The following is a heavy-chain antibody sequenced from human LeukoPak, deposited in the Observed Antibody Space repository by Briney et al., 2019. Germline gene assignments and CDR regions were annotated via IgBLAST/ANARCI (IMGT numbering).Heavy chain of an antibody. CDR1: GFTFGDYA. V-gene: IGHV3-49*04. D-gene: IGHD3-3*01. J-gene: IGHJ5*02. CDR2: IRSKAYGGTT. CDR3: TRPQSSITIFGVVIAYNWFDP. Sequence: PGGSLRLSCTASGFTFGDYAMGWVRQAPGKGLEWVGFIRSKAYGGTTEYAASVKGRFTISRDDSKSIAYLQMNSLKTEDTAVYYCTRPQSSITIFGVVIAYNWFDPWGQGTLVTVSS.